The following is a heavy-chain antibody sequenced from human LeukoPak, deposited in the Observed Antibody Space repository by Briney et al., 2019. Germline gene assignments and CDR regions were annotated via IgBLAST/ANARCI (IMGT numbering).Heavy chain of an antibody. CDR2: IYPGDSDT. Sequence: GESLKISCKGSGYSFTNYWIGWVRQMPGKGLEWVAIIYPGDSDTRYSPSFQGQVTISADKSISTAYLQWSSLKASDTAMYYCARDRPSYGGNSDAFDIWGQGTMVTVSS. J-gene: IGHJ3*02. CDR3: ARDRPSYGGNSDAFDI. V-gene: IGHV5-51*01. D-gene: IGHD4-23*01. CDR1: GYSFTNYW.